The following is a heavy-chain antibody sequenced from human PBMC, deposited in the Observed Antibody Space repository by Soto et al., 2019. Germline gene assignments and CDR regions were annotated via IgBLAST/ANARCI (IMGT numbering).Heavy chain of an antibody. CDR1: GGTFSSDA. D-gene: IGHD6-13*01. CDR2: IIPIFGTA. CDR3: ASHFRFVYSSSYYYYGMDV. Sequence: GASVKVSCKASGGTFSSDAISWVRQAPGQGLEWMGGIIPIFGTANYAQKLQGRGTITADESTSTAHMELSSLRSEDTAVYYCASHFRFVYSSSYYYYGMDVWGQGTTVTVSS. J-gene: IGHJ6*02. V-gene: IGHV1-69*13.